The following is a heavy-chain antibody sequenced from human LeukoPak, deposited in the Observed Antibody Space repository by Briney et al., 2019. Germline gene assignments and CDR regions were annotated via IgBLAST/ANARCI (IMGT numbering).Heavy chain of an antibody. CDR1: GYTFTGYY. D-gene: IGHD3-16*02. CDR2: INPNSGGT. Sequence: ASVKVSCKASGYTFTGYYMHWVRQAPGQGLEWMGWINPNSGGTNYAQKLQGRVTMTTDTSTSTAYMELRSLRSDDTAVYYCARDQMITFGGVIVGTPSDYWGQGTLVTVSS. J-gene: IGHJ4*02. V-gene: IGHV1-2*02. CDR3: ARDQMITFGGVIVGTPSDY.